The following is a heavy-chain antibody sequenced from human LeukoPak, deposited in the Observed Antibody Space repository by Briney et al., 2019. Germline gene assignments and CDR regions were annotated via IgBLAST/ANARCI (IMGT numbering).Heavy chain of an antibody. V-gene: IGHV3-48*01. CDR2: ISSTSSTI. D-gene: IGHD4-11*01. CDR3: ARAHPGDYSDFQFDY. CDR1: GFTFSSFS. J-gene: IGHJ4*02. Sequence: GGSLRLSCAASGFTFSSFSMNWVRQAPGKGLEWVSYISSTSSTIYYADSVKGRFTISRDNAKNSLYLQMNSLRAEDTAVYYCARAHPGDYSDFQFDYWGQGTLVAVSS.